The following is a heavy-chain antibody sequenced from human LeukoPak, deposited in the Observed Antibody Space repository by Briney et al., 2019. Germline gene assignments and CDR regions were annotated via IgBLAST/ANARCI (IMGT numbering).Heavy chain of an antibody. J-gene: IGHJ4*02. CDR1: GYTFTGYY. CDR2: INPNSGGT. D-gene: IGHD2-15*01. Sequence: ASVKVSCKVSGYTFTGYYMHWVRQAPGQGLEWMGWINPNSGGTNYAQKFQGRVTMTRDTSISTAYMELSRLRSDDTAVYYCARAPAGYCSGGSCDPFDYWGQGTLVTVSS. CDR3: ARAPAGYCSGGSCDPFDY. V-gene: IGHV1-2*02.